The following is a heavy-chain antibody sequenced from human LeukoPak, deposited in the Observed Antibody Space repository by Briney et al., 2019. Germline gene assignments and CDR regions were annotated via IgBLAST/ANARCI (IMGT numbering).Heavy chain of an antibody. CDR1: GFTFSRYW. CDR3: ARDLNDYGLGSYYINWFDP. J-gene: IGHJ5*02. V-gene: IGHV3-7*01. CDR2: VKEDGSEK. Sequence: GGSLRLSCTASGFTFSRYWMSWVRQGPGKGLEWVANVKEDGSEKYYVDSVKGRFTISRGNAKNLLYLQMNSLRAEDTAVYYCARDLNDYGLGSYYINWFDPWGQGTLVTVSS. D-gene: IGHD3-10*01.